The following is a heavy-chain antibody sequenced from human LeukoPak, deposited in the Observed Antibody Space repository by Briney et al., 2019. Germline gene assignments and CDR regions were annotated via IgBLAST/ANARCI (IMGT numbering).Heavy chain of an antibody. D-gene: IGHD2-15*01. Sequence: ASVKVSCKVSGYTLTELSMHWVRQAPGKGLEWMGGFDPEDGETIYAQKFQGRVTMTEDTSTDTAYMELSSLRSEDTAVYYCARSDVEAEGYYYYMDVWGKGTTVTVSS. CDR3: ARSDVEAEGYYYYMDV. CDR1: GYTLTELS. J-gene: IGHJ6*03. CDR2: FDPEDGET. V-gene: IGHV1-24*01.